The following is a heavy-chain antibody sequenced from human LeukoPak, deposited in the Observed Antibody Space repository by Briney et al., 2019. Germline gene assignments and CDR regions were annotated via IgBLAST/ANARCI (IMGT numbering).Heavy chain of an antibody. Sequence: PETLSLTCAVYGGSISGYYWSWIRQPPGKGLEWSGEINHSGSTNYNPSLKSRVTISVDTSKNQFSLKLSSVTAADTAVYYCARNGYCSGGSCYGYYFDYWGQGTLVTVSS. CDR2: INHSGST. V-gene: IGHV4-34*01. J-gene: IGHJ4*02. CDR3: ARNGYCSGGSCYGYYFDY. CDR1: GGSISGYY. D-gene: IGHD2-15*01.